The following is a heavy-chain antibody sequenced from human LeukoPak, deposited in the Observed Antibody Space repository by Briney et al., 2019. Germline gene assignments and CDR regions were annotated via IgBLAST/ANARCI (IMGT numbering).Heavy chain of an antibody. CDR1: GGSITTYY. D-gene: IGHD3-22*01. CDR3: ARQYYSDSSGSRDAFDI. Sequence: KSSETLSLTCTVSGGSITTYYWTWIRQPPGKGLEWIGHIHYSGSTNYNPSLKSRVTISVDTSKNQFSLNLKSVTAADTAVYYCARQYYSDSSGSRDAFDIWGQGTMVTVSS. CDR2: IHYSGST. J-gene: IGHJ3*02. V-gene: IGHV4-59*08.